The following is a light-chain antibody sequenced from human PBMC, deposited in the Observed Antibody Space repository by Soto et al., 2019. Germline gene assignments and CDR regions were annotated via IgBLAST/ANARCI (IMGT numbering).Light chain of an antibody. Sequence: EIVMTQSPATLSVSPGERATLSCRASQGVGSTLAWYQQKPGQTPRLLIYGAPTRATGIPSRFSGSGSGTDFTLTISSLQSEDFAVYYCQQYNNWRSISFGQGTRLEIK. CDR2: GAP. J-gene: IGKJ5*01. CDR1: QGVGST. CDR3: QQYNNWRSIS. V-gene: IGKV3-15*01.